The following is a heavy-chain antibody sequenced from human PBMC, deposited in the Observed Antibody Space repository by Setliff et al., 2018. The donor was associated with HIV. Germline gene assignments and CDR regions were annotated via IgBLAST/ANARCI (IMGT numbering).Heavy chain of an antibody. V-gene: IGHV3-23*01. CDR3: AREDGMTTVPFDY. J-gene: IGHJ4*02. CDR1: GFTFSNYA. D-gene: IGHD4-17*01. Sequence: GGSLRLSCAASGFTFSNYAMTWVRQAPGKGLEWVSVITSSGDNTYYADFVKGRFTISRDNSKNTVYLQMNSLRADDTAVYYCAREDGMTTVPFDYWGQGTLVTVSS. CDR2: ITSSGDNT.